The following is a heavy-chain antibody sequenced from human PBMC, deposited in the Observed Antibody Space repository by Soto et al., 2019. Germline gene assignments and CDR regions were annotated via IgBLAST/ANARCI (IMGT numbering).Heavy chain of an antibody. J-gene: IGHJ5*02. CDR2: IYTGGSI. V-gene: IGHV4-4*07. CDR3: ARGPPLVVPASWFDP. Sequence: QVQLQESGPGLVKPSETLSLTCTVSGGSLSNYYWSWIRQPTGKGLEWIGRIYTGGSINYNPSLKSRVTMSVDTSKQQFSLKLSSVTAADTAVYYCARGPPLVVPASWFDPWGQGTLVTVSS. CDR1: GGSLSNYY. D-gene: IGHD2-2*01.